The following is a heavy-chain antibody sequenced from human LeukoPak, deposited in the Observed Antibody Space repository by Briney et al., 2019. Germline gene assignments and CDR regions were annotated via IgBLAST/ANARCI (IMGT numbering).Heavy chain of an antibody. Sequence: PSETLSLTCTVSGGSISSYYWSWIRQPPGKGLEWIGYIYYSGSTNYNPSLKSRVTISVDTSKNQFSLKLSSVTAADTAVYYCARSRVLRYFDWLPPLDPWGQGTLVTVSS. CDR3: ARSRVLRYFDWLPPLDP. CDR2: IYYSGST. CDR1: GGSISSYY. V-gene: IGHV4-59*01. D-gene: IGHD3-9*01. J-gene: IGHJ5*02.